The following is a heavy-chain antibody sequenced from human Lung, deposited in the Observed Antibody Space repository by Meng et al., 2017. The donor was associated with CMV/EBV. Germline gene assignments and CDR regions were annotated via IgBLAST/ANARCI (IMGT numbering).Heavy chain of an antibody. V-gene: IGHV4-34*01. D-gene: IGHD5-24*01. CDR3: AKEGRNAGYNHFVS. CDR1: GGDVSGYY. Sequence: GYGGDVSGYYWRWIRQPPGKGLEWIGEINHSGSTNYNPSLKGRVTISVDTSKNQFSLKLSSVTAADTAVYYCAKEGRNAGYNHFVSWGQGTLVTVSS. CDR2: INHSGST. J-gene: IGHJ4*02.